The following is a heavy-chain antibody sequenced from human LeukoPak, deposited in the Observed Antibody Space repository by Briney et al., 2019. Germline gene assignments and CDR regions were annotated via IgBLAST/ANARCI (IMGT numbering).Heavy chain of an antibody. CDR3: ARGKRYYYDSSGYYLAPHFDY. J-gene: IGHJ4*02. Sequence: SETLSLTCTVSGGSISSGSYYWSWIRQPAGKGLEWIGRICTSGSTNYNPSLKSRVTISVDTSKNQFSLKLSSVTAADTAVYYCARGKRYYYDSSGYYLAPHFDYWGQGTLVTVSS. CDR1: GGSISSGSYY. D-gene: IGHD3-22*01. CDR2: ICTSGST. V-gene: IGHV4-61*02.